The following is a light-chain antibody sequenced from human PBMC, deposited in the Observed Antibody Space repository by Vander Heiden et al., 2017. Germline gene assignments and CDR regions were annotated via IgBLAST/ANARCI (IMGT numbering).Light chain of an antibody. V-gene: IGKV1-39*01. J-gene: IGKJ2*01. CDR3: QQSYSTPRYT. CDR2: AAS. CDR1: QSISSY. Sequence: DIQMTHSPSSLSASVGDSVPILCRASQSISSYLNWYQQKPETAPKLLIYAASSLQSGVPSRFSGSGSGTEFTLTISSLQPEDFATYYCQQSYSTPRYTFGQGTKLEIK.